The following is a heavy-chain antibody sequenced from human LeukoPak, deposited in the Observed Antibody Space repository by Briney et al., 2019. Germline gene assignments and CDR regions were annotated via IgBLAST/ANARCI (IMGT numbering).Heavy chain of an antibody. Sequence: PGGSLRLSCAASGFTFSSYGMHWVRQAPGKGLEWVAVIWYDGSNKYYADSVKGRFTISRDDSKNTLYLEMNSLRPEDTAVYYCARGRSPDYRYFDLWGRGTLVTVSS. J-gene: IGHJ2*01. CDR3: ARGRSPDYRYFDL. CDR2: IWYDGSNK. V-gene: IGHV3-33*01. CDR1: GFTFSSYG.